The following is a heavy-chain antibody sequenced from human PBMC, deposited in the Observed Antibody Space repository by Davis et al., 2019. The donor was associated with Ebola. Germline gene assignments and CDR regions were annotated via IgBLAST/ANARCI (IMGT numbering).Heavy chain of an antibody. CDR1: GYTFSSHG. J-gene: IGHJ1*01. Sequence: AASVKVSCKASGYTFSSHGISWVRQALGQGLEWMGRIIPILGIANYAQKFQGRVTITADKSTRTAYMELSSLRSEDTAVYYWAREGLLWDWGQGTLVSVSS. V-gene: IGHV1-69*04. D-gene: IGHD2-21*01. CDR3: AREGLLWD. CDR2: IIPILGIA.